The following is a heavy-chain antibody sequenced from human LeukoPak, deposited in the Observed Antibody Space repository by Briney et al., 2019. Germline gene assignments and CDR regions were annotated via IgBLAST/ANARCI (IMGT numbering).Heavy chain of an antibody. J-gene: IGHJ6*02. V-gene: IGHV3-9*01. D-gene: IGHD5-12*01. CDR3: AKGIRGATIRDGMDV. CDR1: GFTFDDYA. Sequence: GRSLRLSCAASGFTFDDYAMHWVRQAPGKGLEWVSGISWISDSIDYADSVKGRFTISRDNAKNSLYLQMNSLRAEDTALYYCAKGIRGATIRDGMDVWGQGTTATVSS. CDR2: ISWISDSI.